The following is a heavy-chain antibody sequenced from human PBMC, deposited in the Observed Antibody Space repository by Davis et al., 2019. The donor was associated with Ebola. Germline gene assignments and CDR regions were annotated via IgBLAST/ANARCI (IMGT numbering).Heavy chain of an antibody. J-gene: IGHJ4*02. V-gene: IGHV3-30*04. Sequence: GESLKISCAASGFPFSNYAMHWVRQAPGKGLEWVAVTSHNERERFYGESVQGRFTISRDNSENVLYLQMDSLTADDTSVYYCARAGFDEVLDYWGQGTPVTVSS. CDR1: GFPFSNYA. D-gene: IGHD3-3*01. CDR2: TSHNERER. CDR3: ARAGFDEVLDY.